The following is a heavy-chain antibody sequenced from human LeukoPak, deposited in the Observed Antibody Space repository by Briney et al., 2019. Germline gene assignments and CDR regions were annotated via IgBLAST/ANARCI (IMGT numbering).Heavy chain of an antibody. V-gene: IGHV4-59*08. D-gene: IGHD1-14*01. Sequence: SETLSLTCNVSGGSMSNYYRSWIRQPPGKGLEWIGYISNSGSTKYNPSLTSGVTISVDTSKNHFSLKLNSVTDSDTSVYYCARHRNRDFDYWGQGTLVTVSS. CDR2: ISNSGST. CDR1: GGSMSNYY. CDR3: ARHRNRDFDY. J-gene: IGHJ4*02.